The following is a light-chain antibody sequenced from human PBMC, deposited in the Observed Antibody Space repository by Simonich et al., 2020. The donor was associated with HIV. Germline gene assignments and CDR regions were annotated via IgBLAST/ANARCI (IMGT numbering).Light chain of an antibody. CDR1: QSISNY. CDR2: AAS. V-gene: IGKV1-39*01. Sequence: DIQITQSPSSLSASVGDRVTITCRTSQSISNYLNWYQQKPGKAPKLLIYAASNLQSGVPSRFSGSGSGTDFTLTISSLQPEDFATYYCQQSYSSLSYTFGLGTKLEIK. CDR3: QQSYSSLSYT. J-gene: IGKJ2*01.